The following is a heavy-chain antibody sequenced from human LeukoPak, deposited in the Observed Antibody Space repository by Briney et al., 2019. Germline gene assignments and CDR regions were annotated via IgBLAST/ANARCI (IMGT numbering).Heavy chain of an antibody. V-gene: IGHV3-23*01. D-gene: IGHD6-19*01. CDR1: GFTFSNYA. CDR2: IRNNGATT. Sequence: GGSLRLSCAASGFTFSNYAMTWVRQAPGKGLEWVSTIRNNGATTDYADSVKGRFTISRDNSKNTLYLQMNSLRAEDTAVYYCVKVYRDSGCLIDYWGQGTLVTVSS. CDR3: VKVYRDSGCLIDY. J-gene: IGHJ4*02.